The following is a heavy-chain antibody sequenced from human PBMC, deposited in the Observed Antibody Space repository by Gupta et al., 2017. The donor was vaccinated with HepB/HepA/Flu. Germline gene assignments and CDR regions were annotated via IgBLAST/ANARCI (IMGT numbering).Heavy chain of an antibody. CDR1: GGSISSYY. D-gene: IGHD7-27*01. Sequence: QVQLQESGPGLVKPSETLSLTCTVSGGSISSYYWSWIRQPAGKGLEWIGRIYTSGSTNYNPSLKSRVTMSVDTSKNQFSLKLSSVTAADTAVYYCARDWSWGLRSDYYYMDVWGKGTTVTVSS. V-gene: IGHV4-4*07. J-gene: IGHJ6*03. CDR3: ARDWSWGLRSDYYYMDV. CDR2: IYTSGST.